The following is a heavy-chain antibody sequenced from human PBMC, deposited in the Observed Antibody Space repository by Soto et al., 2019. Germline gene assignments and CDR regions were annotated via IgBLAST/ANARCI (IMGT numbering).Heavy chain of an antibody. CDR2: ISSSSSTI. CDR3: ARDHRYDNDYYYGMDV. Sequence: GGSLRLSCAASGFTFSSYSMNWVRQAPGKGLEWVSYISSSSSTIYYADSVKGRFTISRDNAKNSLYLQMNSLRAEDTAVYYCARDHRYDNDYYYGMDVWGQGTTVTVSS. CDR1: GFTFSSYS. V-gene: IGHV3-48*01. J-gene: IGHJ6*02. D-gene: IGHD3-16*01.